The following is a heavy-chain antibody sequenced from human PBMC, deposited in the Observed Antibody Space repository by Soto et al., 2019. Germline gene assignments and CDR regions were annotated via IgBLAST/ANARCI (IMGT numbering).Heavy chain of an antibody. CDR3: ARSDY. Sequence: PGGSLRLSCAASGFTFSNYWMNWVRQAPGKGPEWVANIKEDGSEKYYVDSVKGRFTISRDNAKNSLHLQMDSLRVEDTAMYCCARSDYWGQGTLVTVSP. CDR1: GFTFSNYW. J-gene: IGHJ4*02. V-gene: IGHV3-7*01. CDR2: IKEDGSEK.